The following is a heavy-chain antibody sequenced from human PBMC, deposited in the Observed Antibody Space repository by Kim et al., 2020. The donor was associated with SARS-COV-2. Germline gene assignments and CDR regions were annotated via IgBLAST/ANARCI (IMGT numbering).Heavy chain of an antibody. D-gene: IGHD6-19*01. CDR3: ARDVGIAVADSRQY. V-gene: IGHV3-33*01. J-gene: IGHJ4*02. Sequence: ADSVKGRFTIARDNSKNTLYLQMNSLRAEDTAVYYCARDVGIAVADSRQYWGQGTLVTVSS.